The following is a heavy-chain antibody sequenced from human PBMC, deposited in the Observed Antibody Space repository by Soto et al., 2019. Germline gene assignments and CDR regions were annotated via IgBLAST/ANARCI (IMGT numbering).Heavy chain of an antibody. V-gene: IGHV3-74*01. CDR1: GFTFSSYW. J-gene: IGHJ3*02. CDR2: INSDGSTT. D-gene: IGHD4-17*01. CDR3: ASRHDIYGDYLDI. Sequence: EVQLVESGGGLVQPGGSLRLSCAASGFTFSSYWMHWVRQAPGKGLVWVSRINSDGSTTTYADSVKGRFTISRDNAKNTLYLQMNSLRAEDTAVYYCASRHDIYGDYLDIWGQGTMVTVSS.